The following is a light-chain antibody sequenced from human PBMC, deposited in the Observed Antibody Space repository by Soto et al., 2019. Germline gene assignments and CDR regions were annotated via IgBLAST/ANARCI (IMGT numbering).Light chain of an antibody. J-gene: IGKJ5*01. V-gene: IGKV3-20*01. CDR1: QSVSSSY. Sequence: ATLSCRASQSVSSSYLAWYQQKPGQAPRLLIYGASSRATGIPDRFSGSGSGTDFTLTISRLEPEDFAVYYCQQYGSPPITFGQGTRLEIK. CDR3: QQYGSPPIT. CDR2: GAS.